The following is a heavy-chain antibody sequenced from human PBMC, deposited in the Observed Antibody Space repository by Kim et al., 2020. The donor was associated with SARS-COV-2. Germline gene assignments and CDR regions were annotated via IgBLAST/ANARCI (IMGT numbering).Heavy chain of an antibody. CDR2: INPKSGDT. CDR3: ARDFSAVAGFDF. Sequence: ASVKVSCKASGYTFTGNQIHWMRQAPGQGREWMGWINPKSGDTNYAQSFQDRVTLSSDTSINTAFLDMTSLTFDDTAVYYCARDFSAVAGFDFWGQGTLLTVS. V-gene: IGHV1-2*02. CDR1: GYTFTGNQ. D-gene: IGHD2-15*01. J-gene: IGHJ4*02.